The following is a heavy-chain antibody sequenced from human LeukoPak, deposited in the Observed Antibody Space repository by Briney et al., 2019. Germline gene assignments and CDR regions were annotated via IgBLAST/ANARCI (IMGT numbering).Heavy chain of an antibody. Sequence: ASVTVSCKASGYTFTSYAMNWVRQAPGQGLEWMGCINTNTGNPTYAQGFTGRFVFSLDTSVSTAYLQISSLKAEDTAVYYCARWGRYDDYGDYVFDYWAQGTLVTVSS. D-gene: IGHD4-17*01. V-gene: IGHV7-4-1*02. J-gene: IGHJ4*02. CDR3: ARWGRYDDYGDYVFDY. CDR2: INTNTGNP. CDR1: GYTFTSYA.